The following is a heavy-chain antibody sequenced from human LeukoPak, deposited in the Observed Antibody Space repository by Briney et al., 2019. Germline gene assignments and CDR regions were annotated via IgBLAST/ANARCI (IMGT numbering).Heavy chain of an antibody. CDR1: GFTVKDDF. V-gene: IGHV3-66*01. CDR2: LYSGGAT. Sequence: GGSLRLSCAASGFTVKDDFMSWVRQAPGKGLEWVSVLYSGGATYYADSVKGRFTISRDNSKNIVFLQMNDLRTEDTAFYYCTRDSANYHFAYWGQGALVAVSS. J-gene: IGHJ4*02. D-gene: IGHD4/OR15-4a*01. CDR3: TRDSANYHFAY.